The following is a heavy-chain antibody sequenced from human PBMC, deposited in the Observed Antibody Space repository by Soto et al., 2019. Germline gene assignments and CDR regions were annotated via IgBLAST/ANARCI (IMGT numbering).Heavy chain of an antibody. CDR2: ISYTGST. CDR3: SSRQLWQLSENYHHYEMDA. Sequence: QLQLQESGPGLVKPSETLSLTCTVSGGSIISSSFYWGWIRQPPGKGLEWIGTISYTGSTYYTPSLKSRVTFSLDTSKNQFSLKLTSVTPADTAVYFCSSRQLWQLSENYHHYEMDAWGPGATVTVS. D-gene: IGHD6-6*01. CDR1: GGSIISSSFY. V-gene: IGHV4-39*01. J-gene: IGHJ6*02.